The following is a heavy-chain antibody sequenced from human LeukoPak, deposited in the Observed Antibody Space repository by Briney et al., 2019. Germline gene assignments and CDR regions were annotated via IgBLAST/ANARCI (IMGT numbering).Heavy chain of an antibody. Sequence: SETLSLTCTVSGYSISSGYYWAWIRQSPGEGLEWIASTYHSGVTYYSPSLKSRVTISVDTSKNQFSLRLTSVTAADTAIYYCAREPGIAASWGQGTLVTVSS. J-gene: IGHJ4*02. D-gene: IGHD6-13*01. CDR3: AREPGIAAS. CDR2: TYHSGVT. CDR1: GYSISSGYY. V-gene: IGHV4-38-2*02.